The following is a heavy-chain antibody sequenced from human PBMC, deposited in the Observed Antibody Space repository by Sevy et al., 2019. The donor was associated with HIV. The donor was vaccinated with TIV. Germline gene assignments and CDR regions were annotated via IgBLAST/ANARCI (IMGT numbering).Heavy chain of an antibody. Sequence: GGSLRLSCTASGFTFRRNSMNWVRQAPGKGLEWLAYINTLSDTIKYADSVKGRFTISRDKAKNSLYLQMNSLRVEDTAVYYCAREASVAAYYFDFWGQGTLVTVSS. CDR3: AREASVAAYYFDF. J-gene: IGHJ4*02. CDR1: GFTFRRNS. D-gene: IGHD6-19*01. CDR2: INTLSDTI. V-gene: IGHV3-48*01.